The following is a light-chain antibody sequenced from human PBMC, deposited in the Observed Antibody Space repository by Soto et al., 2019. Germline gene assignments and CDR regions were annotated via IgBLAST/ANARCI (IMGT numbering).Light chain of an antibody. CDR2: EAS. CDR3: QQYALSPLT. CDR1: QTVTINY. J-gene: IGKJ4*01. V-gene: IGKV3-20*01. Sequence: EIGLTQSPGTLSLSPGERATLSCWASQTVTINYLAWYQQKPGQAPRLLIYEASTRATGIPDRFSGSGSGTDFTLTISRLEPEDFAVYYCQQYALSPLTVGGGTKVEIK.